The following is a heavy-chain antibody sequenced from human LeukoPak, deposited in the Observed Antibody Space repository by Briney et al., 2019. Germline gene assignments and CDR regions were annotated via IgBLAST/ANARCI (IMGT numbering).Heavy chain of an antibody. Sequence: ASVKVSCKASGYTFTGYYMHWVRQAPGQGLEWMGWINPNSGGTNYAQKFQGRVTMTRDTSISTAYMELSRLRSDDTAVYYCARDPGGVIAAAGTTDWLDPRGQGTLVTVSS. J-gene: IGHJ5*02. CDR1: GYTFTGYY. V-gene: IGHV1-2*02. CDR3: ARDPGGVIAAAGTTDWLDP. CDR2: INPNSGGT. D-gene: IGHD6-13*01.